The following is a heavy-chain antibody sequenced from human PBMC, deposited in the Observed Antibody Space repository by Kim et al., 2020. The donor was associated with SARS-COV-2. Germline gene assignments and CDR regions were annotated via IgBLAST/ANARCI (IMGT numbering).Heavy chain of an antibody. CDR2: ISWNSGSI. D-gene: IGHD4-17*01. CDR1: GFTFGDYA. J-gene: IGHJ5*02. V-gene: IGHV3-9*01. Sequence: GGSLRLSCAASGFTFGDYAMHWVRQAPGKGLEWVSGISWNSGSIGYADSVKGRFTISRDNAKNSLYLQMNSLRAEDTALYYCAKDRSATVVTSYWFDPWGQGTLVTVSS. CDR3: AKDRSATVVTSYWFDP.